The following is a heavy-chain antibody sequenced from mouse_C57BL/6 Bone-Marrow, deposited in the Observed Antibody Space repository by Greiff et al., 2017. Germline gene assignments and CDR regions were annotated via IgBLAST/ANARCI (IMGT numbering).Heavy chain of an antibody. CDR1: GYTFTTYP. D-gene: IGHD1-1*01. J-gene: IGHJ4*01. V-gene: IGHV1-47*01. Sequence: QVQLKQSGAELVKPGASVKMSCKASGYTFTTYPIEWMKQNHGKSLEWIGNFHPYNDDTKYNEKFKGKATLTVEKSSSTVYLELSRLTSDDSAVYYGARLNYYGSSDDYAMDYWGQGTSVTVSS. CDR3: ARLNYYGSSDDYAMDY. CDR2: FHPYNDDT.